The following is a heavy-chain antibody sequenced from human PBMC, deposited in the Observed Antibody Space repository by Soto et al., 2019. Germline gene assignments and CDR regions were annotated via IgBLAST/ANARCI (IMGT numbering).Heavy chain of an antibody. CDR2: ISGRGASP. CDR1: GFTFNKDA. V-gene: IGHV3-23*01. D-gene: IGHD3-16*01. Sequence: GGSLRLSCVASGFTFNKDALAWVRKAPGKGLEWVSAISGRGASPYDADSAKGRFTIYRDNSTYTLYLHMNSLRAEDKSGPYFAKTPGLISVITSFGPWGQGTPATVSS. CDR3: AKTPGLISVITSFGP. J-gene: IGHJ5*02.